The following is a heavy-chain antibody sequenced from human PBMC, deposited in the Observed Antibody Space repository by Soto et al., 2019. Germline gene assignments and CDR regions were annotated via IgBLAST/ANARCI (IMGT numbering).Heavy chain of an antibody. CDR3: ATAVRDKLERRPFDI. J-gene: IGHJ3*02. V-gene: IGHV1-18*01. D-gene: IGHD1-1*01. Sequence: GASVKVSCKASGYTFTSYGISWVRQAPGQGLEWMGWISAYNGNTNYAQKLQGRVTMTTDTSTSTAYMELRSLRSDDTAVYYCATAVRDKLERRPFDIWGQGTMVTVSS. CDR1: GYTFTSYG. CDR2: ISAYNGNT.